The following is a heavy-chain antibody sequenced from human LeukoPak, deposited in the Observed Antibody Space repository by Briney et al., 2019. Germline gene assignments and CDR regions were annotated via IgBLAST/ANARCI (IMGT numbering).Heavy chain of an antibody. J-gene: IGHJ4*02. CDR2: INPNSGGT. V-gene: IGHV1-2*02. CDR3: ARTMVRGVIFDY. Sequence: ASVKVSCKASGYNFIGYYMHWVRQAPGQGLEWMGWINPNSGGTNYAQKFQGRVTMTRDTSISTAYMELSRLRSDDTAVYYCARTMVRGVIFDYWGQGTLVTVSS. D-gene: IGHD3-10*01. CDR1: GYNFIGYY.